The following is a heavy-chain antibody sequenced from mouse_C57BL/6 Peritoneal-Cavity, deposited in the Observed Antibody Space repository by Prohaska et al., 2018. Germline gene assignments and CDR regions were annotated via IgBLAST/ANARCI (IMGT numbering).Heavy chain of an antibody. V-gene: IGHV7-3*01. J-gene: IGHJ4*01. CDR1: GFTFTDYY. CDR3: ARYYYGSSYAMDY. Sequence: EVKLVESGGGLVQPGGSLSLSCAASGFTFTDYYMSLVRQPPGKVLEWLGFIRNKANGYTTEYSASVKGRFTISRDNSQSILYLQMNALRAEDSATYYCARYYYGSSYAMDYWGQGTSVTVSS. CDR2: IRNKANGYTT. D-gene: IGHD1-1*01.